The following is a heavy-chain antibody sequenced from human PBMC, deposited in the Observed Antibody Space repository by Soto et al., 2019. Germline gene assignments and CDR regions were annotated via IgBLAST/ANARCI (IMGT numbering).Heavy chain of an antibody. Sequence: QVQLQESGPGLVKPSQTLSLTCTVSGGSISSGDDFWTWIRQPPGKGLEWIGYIYYSGSTYYNPSLKSRITMSVDTSKNQFSPKLSSVTAADTAVYYCARDRAKWKDYYYYGMDVWGQGTTVTVSS. V-gene: IGHV4-30-4*01. J-gene: IGHJ6*02. CDR2: IYYSGST. CDR1: GGSISSGDDF. CDR3: ARDRAKWKDYYYYGMDV. D-gene: IGHD1-20*01.